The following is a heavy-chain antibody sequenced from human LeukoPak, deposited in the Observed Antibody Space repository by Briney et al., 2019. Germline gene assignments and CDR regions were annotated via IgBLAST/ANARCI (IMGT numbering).Heavy chain of an antibody. Sequence: GGSLRLSCAASGFTFSDYYMSWIRQTPGKGLEWISYISSSGSAMFYADSVKGRFTISRDNAKNSLYLQMNSLRAEDAAMYYCARDVGYRYAQMFFDIWGQGTMVTVSS. CDR3: ARDVGYRYAQMFFDI. V-gene: IGHV3-11*01. CDR2: ISSSGSAM. J-gene: IGHJ3*02. CDR1: GFTFSDYY. D-gene: IGHD5-18*01.